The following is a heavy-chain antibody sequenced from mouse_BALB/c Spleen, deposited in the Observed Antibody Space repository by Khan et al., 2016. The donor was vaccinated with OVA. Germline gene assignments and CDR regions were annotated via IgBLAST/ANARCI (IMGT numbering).Heavy chain of an antibody. CDR2: INPVSDYT. CDR3: AKEGAYYRSDGWFAY. D-gene: IGHD2-14*01. V-gene: IGHV1-4*01. CDR1: GYTFTSYT. J-gene: IGHJ3*01. Sequence: VQLQQSGAELTRPGASVKMSCKASGYTFTSYTMHWVKQRPGQGLEWIGYINPVSDYTNYNQNFTDKATLTADKSSSTAYMQLRSLTSEDSAVYYCAKEGAYYRSDGWFAYWGQGTLVTVST.